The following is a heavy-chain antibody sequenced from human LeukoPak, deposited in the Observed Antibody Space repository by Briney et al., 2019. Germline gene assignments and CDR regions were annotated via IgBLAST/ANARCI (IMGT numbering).Heavy chain of an antibody. D-gene: IGHD1-26*01. V-gene: IGHV1-46*01. Sequence: ASVKVSCKASGYTFTGYYMHWVRQAPGQGLEWMGIINPSGGSTSYAQKFQGRVTMTRDMSTSTAYMELRSLRSDDTAVYYCGRDVGIVAPEVNDYWGQGTLVTVSS. CDR3: GRDVGIVAPEVNDY. CDR1: GYTFTGYY. J-gene: IGHJ4*02. CDR2: INPSGGST.